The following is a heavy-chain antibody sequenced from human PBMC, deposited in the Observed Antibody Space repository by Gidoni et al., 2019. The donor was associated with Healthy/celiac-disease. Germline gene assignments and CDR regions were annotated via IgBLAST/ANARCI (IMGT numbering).Heavy chain of an antibody. J-gene: IGHJ4*02. CDR2: IIPLLGSA. CDR3: GREVGAMTVPGGH. D-gene: IGHD1-26*01. V-gene: IGHV1-69*08. CDR1: GVTFSSYT. Sequence: QVKRVQSGADEEMHGSSVKVSWKASGVTFSSYTSSWVRQAPGQGLECMERIIPLLGSANYAPKFQGSVTLTADNTTNTAYMELSSLRSAETAVYYCGREVGAMTVPGGHWGQGTLVTVSS.